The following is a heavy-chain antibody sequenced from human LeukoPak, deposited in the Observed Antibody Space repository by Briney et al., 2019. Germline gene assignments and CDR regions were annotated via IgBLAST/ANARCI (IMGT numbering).Heavy chain of an antibody. V-gene: IGHV3-11*01. J-gene: IGHJ4*02. D-gene: IGHD1-26*01. CDR1: GFTLSDTY. CDR2: ISSSGSTI. CDR3: ARDESYGSDY. Sequence: GGSRRLSCAAPGFTLSDTYMGWIRQAPGKGLECVSYISSSGSTIYYADSVRGRFTISRDNAKNSLYLQMNSLRAEDTAVYYCARDESYGSDYWGQGTLVTVSS.